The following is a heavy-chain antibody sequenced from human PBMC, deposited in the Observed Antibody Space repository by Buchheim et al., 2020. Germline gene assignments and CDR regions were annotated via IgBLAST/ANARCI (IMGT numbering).Heavy chain of an antibody. CDR2: INESGGAT. J-gene: IGHJ4*02. Sequence: EVHLVESGGGLVEPGGSLRLSCIASKFTFTTYTLTWVRQAPGKGLEWVSDINESGGATWYEDSVRGRFTISRDNSENTLFLQMNSLRGEDTAVYFCARAGRASWYDYWGQGTL. CDR1: KFTFTTYT. CDR3: ARAGRASWYDY. V-gene: IGHV3-23*04. D-gene: IGHD6-13*01.